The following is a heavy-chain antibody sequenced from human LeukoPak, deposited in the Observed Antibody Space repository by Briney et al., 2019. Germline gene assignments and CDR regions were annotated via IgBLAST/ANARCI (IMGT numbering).Heavy chain of an antibody. CDR2: IYTDDSDT. V-gene: IGHV5-51*01. D-gene: IGHD3-10*01. CDR3: ARLTGSGAHIEYFDY. J-gene: IGHJ4*02. Sequence: GESLKISWKDSGYKFLTNWIGWVRQRPGKGLEWVGIIYTDDSDTRSSPAVQGQVTSSADKSIRTADLQWSSLKASDTAIYFCARLTGSGAHIEYFDYWGQGTLVTVSS. CDR1: GYKFLTNW.